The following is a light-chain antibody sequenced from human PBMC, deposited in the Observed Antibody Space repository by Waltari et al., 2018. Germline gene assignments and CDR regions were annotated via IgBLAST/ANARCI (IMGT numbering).Light chain of an antibody. J-gene: IGLJ3*02. CDR2: EVS. Sequence: QSALTQPPSASGSPAQSVTISCPRPSSDVGAYPYVPWYQQHPGKAPKLRIFEVSDRPAGVHDRFSGSKSGNTASLTVSGLQVDDEADYYCSAYTGRSWVFGGGTKLTVL. V-gene: IGLV2-8*01. CDR1: SSDVGAYPY. CDR3: SAYTGRSWV.